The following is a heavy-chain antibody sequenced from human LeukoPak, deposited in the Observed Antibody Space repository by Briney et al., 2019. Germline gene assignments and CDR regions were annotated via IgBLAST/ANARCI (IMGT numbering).Heavy chain of an antibody. CDR2: IYYSGTT. CDR3: ARDAHWLTYAFDI. V-gene: IGHV4-59*12. Sequence: SETLSLTCTVSGDSISSYYWSWIRQPPGKGLEWIGYIYYSGTTNYNPSLKSRVTISVDTSKNQFSLKLSSVTAADTAVYYCARDAHWLTYAFDIWGQGTMVTVSS. J-gene: IGHJ3*02. D-gene: IGHD3-9*01. CDR1: GDSISSYY.